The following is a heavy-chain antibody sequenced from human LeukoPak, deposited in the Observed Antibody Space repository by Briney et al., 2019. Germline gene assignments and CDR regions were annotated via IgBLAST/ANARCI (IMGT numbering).Heavy chain of an antibody. CDR3: ARGHYDILTASYKWTPDY. CDR2: ITSGGTYT. J-gene: IGHJ4*02. CDR1: GFTFSTYN. V-gene: IGHV3-21*06. D-gene: IGHD3-9*01. Sequence: PGGSLRLSCAASGFTFSTYNMNWVRQAPGKGLEWVSSITSGGTYTYYADPAKGRFTTSRDNAKNSLSLQLSSLRAEDTAVYYCARGHYDILTASYKWTPDYWGQGSLVSVSS.